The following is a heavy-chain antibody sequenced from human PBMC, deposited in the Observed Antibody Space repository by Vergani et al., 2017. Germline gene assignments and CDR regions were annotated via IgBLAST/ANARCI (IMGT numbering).Heavy chain of an antibody. CDR3: ARAYYYGSGSYPYYYYYYYMDV. V-gene: IGHV4-39*07. CDR2: IYYSGST. D-gene: IGHD3-10*01. Sequence: QLQLQESGPGLVKPSETLSLTCTVSGGSISSSSYYWGWIRQPPGKGLEWIGSIYYSGSTYYNPSLKSRVTISVDTSKNQFSLKLSSVTAADTAVYYCARAYYYGSGSYPYYYYYYYMDVWGKGP. CDR1: GGSISSSSYY. J-gene: IGHJ6*03.